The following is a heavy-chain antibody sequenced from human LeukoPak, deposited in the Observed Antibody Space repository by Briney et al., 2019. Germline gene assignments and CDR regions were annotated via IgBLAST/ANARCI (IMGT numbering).Heavy chain of an antibody. Sequence: GTLRLSCAGSGFPFSIHGMNWVRQAPGKGLEWVSGISPGGGPTYYADSVKGRFTISRDDSKNTLYLQMNNLRAEDTAVYYCAKDGAWLRFDDWGQGILVTVSS. J-gene: IGHJ4*02. CDR3: AKDGAWLRFDD. CDR1: GFPFSIHG. D-gene: IGHD5-12*01. CDR2: ISPGGGPT. V-gene: IGHV3-23*01.